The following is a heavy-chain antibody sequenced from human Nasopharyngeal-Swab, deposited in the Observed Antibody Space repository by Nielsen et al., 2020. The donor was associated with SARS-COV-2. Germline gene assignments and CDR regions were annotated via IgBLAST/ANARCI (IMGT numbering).Heavy chain of an antibody. CDR1: GFTFRSYL. D-gene: IGHD3-16*01. CDR3: ARERRAGGRYYFDY. V-gene: IGHV3-74*01. CDR2: INSDGSST. J-gene: IGHJ4*02. Sequence: GESLKISCAASGFTFRSYLMHLVRQAPGKGLVWVSRINSDGSSTSYADSVKGRFTISRDNAKNTLYLQMNSLRAEDTAVYYCARERRAGGRYYFDYWGQGTLVTVSS.